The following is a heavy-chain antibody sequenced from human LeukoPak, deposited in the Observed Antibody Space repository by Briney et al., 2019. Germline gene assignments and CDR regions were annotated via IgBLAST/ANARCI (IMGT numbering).Heavy chain of an antibody. CDR1: GGSLSSTTYF. Sequence: PSETLSLTCTVSGGSLSSTTYFWGWIRQPPGKGLEWIASIIYSVSTYYTPSLKSRFTISVITSENQFSLKLSSVTAADTAVYYCARYVVYGSGKYYFDYWGQGTLVTVSS. CDR2: IIYSVST. V-gene: IGHV4-39*01. CDR3: ARYVVYGSGKYYFDY. D-gene: IGHD3-10*01. J-gene: IGHJ4*02.